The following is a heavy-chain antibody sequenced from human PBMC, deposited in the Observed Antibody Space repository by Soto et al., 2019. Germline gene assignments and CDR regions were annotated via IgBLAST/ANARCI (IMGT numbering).Heavy chain of an antibody. Sequence: QVQLVESGGGVVQPGRSLRLSCAASGFTFSSYAMHWVRQAPGKGLEWVAVISYDGSNKHYADSVKGRFTISRDNSKNTMTLQRNSARAEDTAVYYCARALWSDDYNWGYFDLWGRGTLVTVSS. CDR3: ARALWSDDYNWGYFDL. J-gene: IGHJ2*01. CDR2: ISYDGSNK. D-gene: IGHD4-4*01. V-gene: IGHV3-30-3*01. CDR1: GFTFSSYA.